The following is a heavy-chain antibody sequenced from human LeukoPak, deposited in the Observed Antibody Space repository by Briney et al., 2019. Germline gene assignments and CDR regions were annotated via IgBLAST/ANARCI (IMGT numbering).Heavy chain of an antibody. D-gene: IGHD3-10*01. Sequence: SETLSLTCRVSDGSIRSDSFYWGWIRQPPGKGLEWLGSVYYTGSYTGTTYHNPSLESRVTVSVDTSKNLCSLRLTSVTAADTAVYYCVGEEYGTGSYYKSSQWGQGTLVPVSS. V-gene: IGHV4-39*01. CDR1: DGSIRSDSFY. CDR3: VGEEYGTGSYYKSSQ. CDR2: VYYTGSYTGTT. J-gene: IGHJ4*02.